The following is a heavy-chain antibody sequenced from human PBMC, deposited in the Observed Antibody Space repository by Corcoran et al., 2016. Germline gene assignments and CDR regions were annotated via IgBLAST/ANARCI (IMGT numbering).Heavy chain of an antibody. J-gene: IGHJ4*02. CDR1: GYTFTSYY. CDR2: INPSGGST. CDR3: ATIPKYNWNVNTKFDY. V-gene: IGHV1-46*01. Sequence: QVQLVQSGAEVKKPGASVKVSCKASGYTFTSYYMHWVRQAPGQGLEWMGIINPSGGSTSYAQKFQGRVTMTRDTSTSTVYMELSSLRSEDTAVYYCATIPKYNWNVNTKFDYWGQGTLVTVSS. D-gene: IGHD1-1*01.